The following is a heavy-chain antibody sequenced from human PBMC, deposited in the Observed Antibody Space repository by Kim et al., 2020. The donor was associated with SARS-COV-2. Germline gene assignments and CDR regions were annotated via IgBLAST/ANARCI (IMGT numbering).Heavy chain of an antibody. CDR1: GYTFTSYA. V-gene: IGHV1-3*01. CDR3: ARDRLVVAAPYNWFDP. CDR2: INAGNGNT. Sequence: ASVKVSCKAPGYTFTSYAMHWVRQAPGQRLEWMGWINAGNGNTKYSQKFQGRVTITRDTSASTAYMELSSLRSEDTAVYYCARDRLVVAAPYNWFDPWGQGTLVSVSS. J-gene: IGHJ5*02. D-gene: IGHD2-15*01.